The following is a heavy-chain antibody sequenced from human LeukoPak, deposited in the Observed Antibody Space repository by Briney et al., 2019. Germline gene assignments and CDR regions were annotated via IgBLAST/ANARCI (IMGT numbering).Heavy chain of an antibody. J-gene: IGHJ4*02. Sequence: ETLSLTCAVSGYPINSAYYWVWVRQPPGKGLEWVANIKQDESEKYYVDSVKGRFTISRDNAKSSLYLQMNSLRAEDTAVYYCARALDSSSSRYQAFEEWGQGTLVTVSS. V-gene: IGHV3-7*01. CDR3: ARALDSSSSRYQAFEE. CDR2: IKQDESEK. CDR1: GYPINSAYY. D-gene: IGHD2-2*01.